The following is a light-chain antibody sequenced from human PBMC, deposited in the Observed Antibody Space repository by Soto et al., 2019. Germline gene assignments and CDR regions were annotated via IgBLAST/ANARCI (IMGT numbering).Light chain of an antibody. Sequence: QSALTQPASVSGSPGQSITISCTGTSSDVGAYNYVSRYQQHPGKAPKLMIYEVSNRPSGVSNRFSGSKSGNTASLTISGLHAEDEADYHCSSYTTSSTYVFGTGTKLTVL. CDR3: SSYTTSSTYV. J-gene: IGLJ1*01. CDR2: EVS. CDR1: SSDVGAYNY. V-gene: IGLV2-14*01.